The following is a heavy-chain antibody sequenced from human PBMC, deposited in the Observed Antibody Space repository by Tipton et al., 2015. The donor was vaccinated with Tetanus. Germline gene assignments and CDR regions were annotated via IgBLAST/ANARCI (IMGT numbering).Heavy chain of an antibody. V-gene: IGHV4-30-4*01. D-gene: IGHD3-3*01. CDR1: VGSISSGDYY. J-gene: IGHJ1*01. CDR2: IYKSGNT. CDR3: ARTSGYLYSSY. Sequence: TLSLTCTVSVGSISSGDYYWSWVRQSPGEGLEWIGHIYKSGNTYYKPSLKSRVVISIDASKNQFSLKLSSVTSADTAVYYCARTSGYLYSSYWGQGTLVTVSS.